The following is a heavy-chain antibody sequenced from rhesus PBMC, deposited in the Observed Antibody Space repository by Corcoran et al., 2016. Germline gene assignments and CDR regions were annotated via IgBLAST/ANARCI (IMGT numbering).Heavy chain of an antibody. Sequence: QVQLVQSGAEVKKPGASVKLSCKASGYTFTSYYINWVRQAPGQVLEWMGRNNPSKGNTGYAKKFQGSVTMTRDTSTSTAYMELSSLRSEDTAVYYCTRWDTVTTVSLDVWGRGVLVTVSS. V-gene: IGHV1S9*01. CDR3: TRWDTVTTVSLDV. D-gene: IGHD4-23*01. CDR2: NNPSKGNT. CDR1: GYTFTSYY. J-gene: IGHJ5-2*02.